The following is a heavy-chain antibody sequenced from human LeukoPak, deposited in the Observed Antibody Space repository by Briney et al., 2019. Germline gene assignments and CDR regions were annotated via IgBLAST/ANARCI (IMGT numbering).Heavy chain of an antibody. D-gene: IGHD3-22*01. V-gene: IGHV1-2*02. Sequence: ASVKDSCKASGYTFTNYYMHWVRQAPGQGLEWMGWINPNSGDTNYAQKLQGRVTMTTDTSTSTAYMELRSLRSDDTAVYYCAREGISGYPQSYGMDVWGQGTTVTVSS. CDR2: INPNSGDT. J-gene: IGHJ6*02. CDR3: AREGISGYPQSYGMDV. CDR1: GYTFTNYY.